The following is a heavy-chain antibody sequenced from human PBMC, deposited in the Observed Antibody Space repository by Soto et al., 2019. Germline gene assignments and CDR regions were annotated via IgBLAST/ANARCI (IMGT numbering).Heavy chain of an antibody. CDR3: ARDLEWELTPHYFDD. D-gene: IGHD1-26*01. J-gene: IGHJ4*02. CDR2: ISSSSSYI. CDR1: GFTFSSYS. V-gene: IGHV3-21*01. Sequence: EVQLVESGGGLVKPGGSLRLSCAASGFTFSSYSMNWVRQAPGKGLEWVSSISSSSSYIYYADSVKGRFTISRDNAKNSLYLQMNSLRAEDTAVYYCARDLEWELTPHYFDDWGQGTLVTVSS.